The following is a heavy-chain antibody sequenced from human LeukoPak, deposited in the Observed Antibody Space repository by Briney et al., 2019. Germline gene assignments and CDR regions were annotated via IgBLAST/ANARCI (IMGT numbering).Heavy chain of an antibody. CDR2: ISYDGSSK. Sequence: PGGSLRLSCAASGFTFSSYSMNWVRQAPGKGLEWVAVISYDGSSKYYADSVKGRFTISRDNSKHTLYLQMNSLRAEDTAVYYCAKVGGTSSGWYGNFDYWGQGTLVTVSS. J-gene: IGHJ4*02. V-gene: IGHV3-30*18. CDR1: GFTFSSYS. CDR3: AKVGGTSSGWYGNFDY. D-gene: IGHD6-19*01.